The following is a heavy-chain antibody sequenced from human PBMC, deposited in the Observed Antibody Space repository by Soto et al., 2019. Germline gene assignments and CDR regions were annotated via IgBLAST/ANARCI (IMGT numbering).Heavy chain of an antibody. CDR3: ARAHPSITMIVVAEGNY. V-gene: IGHV1-3*01. J-gene: IGHJ4*02. CDR1: GYTFTGYA. Sequence: ASVKVSCKASGYTFTGYAMHWVRQAPGQRLEWMGWINAGNGNTKYSQKFQGRVTITRDTSASTAYMELSSLRSEDTAVYYCARAHPSITMIVVAEGNYWGQGTLVTVSA. D-gene: IGHD3-22*01. CDR2: INAGNGNT.